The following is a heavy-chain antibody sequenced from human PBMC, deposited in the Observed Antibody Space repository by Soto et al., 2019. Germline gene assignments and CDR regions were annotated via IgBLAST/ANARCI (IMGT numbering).Heavy chain of an antibody. CDR1: GYNFAGYW. CDR3: ARGGVSTRTFDY. J-gene: IGHJ4*02. D-gene: IGHD3-3*01. Sequence: GESLKISCKGSGYNFAGYWIAWVRQMPGKGLELMGIIYPSDSDTRYRPPFQGQVTISANKSISSAYLQWSSLRASDTAMYYCARGGVSTRTFDYWGQGTPVTVSS. CDR2: IYPSDSDT. V-gene: IGHV5-51*01.